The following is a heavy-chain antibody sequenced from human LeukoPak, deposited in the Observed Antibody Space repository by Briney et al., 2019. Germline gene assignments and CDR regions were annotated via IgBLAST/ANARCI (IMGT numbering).Heavy chain of an antibody. CDR3: VKESDGGCSGMSCYPDY. CDR1: GFTFSSYA. J-gene: IGHJ4*02. Sequence: PGGSLRLSCSASGFTFSSYAMDWVRQAPGKGLEYVSAISTSGGTTYYADSVKGRFTISRDNSKTTLYLQMSSLRAEAAGVDLCVKESDGGCSGMSCYPDYWGQGTLVTVSS. V-gene: IGHV3-64D*06. CDR2: ISTSGGTT. D-gene: IGHD2-15*01.